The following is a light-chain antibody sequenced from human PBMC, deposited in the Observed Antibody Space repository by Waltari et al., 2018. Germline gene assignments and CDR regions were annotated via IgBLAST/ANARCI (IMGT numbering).Light chain of an antibody. CDR2: GAS. CDR3: QQDGSSPRT. V-gene: IGKV3-20*01. J-gene: IGKJ1*01. CDR1: QSVNNNF. Sequence: EIVLTQSPGTLSLSPGERAVFSCRASQSVNNNFVAWYQQKPGQAPKLLRYGASSKATGIPDRFRGSGSETDFTLTITTLEPEDVAVYYCQQDGSSPRTFGQGTKVEI.